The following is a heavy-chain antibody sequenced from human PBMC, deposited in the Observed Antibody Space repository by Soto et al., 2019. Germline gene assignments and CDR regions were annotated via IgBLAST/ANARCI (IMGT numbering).Heavy chain of an antibody. CDR1: GFSFSKYA. CDR2: ISYDGRNK. D-gene: IGHD4-17*01. Sequence: QVLLVESVGGGVQPGRSLQLSCTASGFSFSKYAMHWVRQAPGKGLEWVAVISYDGRNKDDADSVKGRFTISRDNSKSTLFLQMNSLGPADTAIYYCARETHRGDYGPLDLWGQGTLVTVS. V-gene: IGHV3-30*04. CDR3: ARETHRGDYGPLDL. J-gene: IGHJ5*02.